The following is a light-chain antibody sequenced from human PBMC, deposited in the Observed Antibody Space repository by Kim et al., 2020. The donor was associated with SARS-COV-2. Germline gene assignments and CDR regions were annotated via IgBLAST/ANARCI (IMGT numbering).Light chain of an antibody. CDR3: NSRDRSGNHVV. V-gene: IGLV3-19*01. J-gene: IGLJ2*01. Sequence: ALGQTVRITCQGDSLRSDYASWYQQKPGQAPVLVIYGKNNRPSGIPDRFSGSSSGNTASLTITGAQAEDEADYYCNSRDRSGNHVVFGGGTQLTVL. CDR1: SLRSDY. CDR2: GKN.